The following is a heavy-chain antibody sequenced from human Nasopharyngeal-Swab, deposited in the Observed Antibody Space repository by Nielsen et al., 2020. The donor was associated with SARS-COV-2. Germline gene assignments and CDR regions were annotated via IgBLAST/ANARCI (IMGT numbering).Heavy chain of an antibody. CDR3: AREVVGGLVDS. CDR1: GGSSSTYY. Sequence: SEILSSTFTLLGGSSSTYYWSWTRQLPGKGLEWFGYFYYSGITNYNPSLKSRVTILLDTSKNQFSLKLNSVTAADTAVYYCAREVVGGLVDSWGQGTLVTVSS. D-gene: IGHD1-26*01. CDR2: FYYSGIT. V-gene: IGHV4-59*12. J-gene: IGHJ4*02.